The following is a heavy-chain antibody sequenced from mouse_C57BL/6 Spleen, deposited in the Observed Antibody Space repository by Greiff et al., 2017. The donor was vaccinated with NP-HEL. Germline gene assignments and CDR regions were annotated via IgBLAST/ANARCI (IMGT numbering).Heavy chain of an antibody. CDR2: SRNKANDYTT. CDR1: GFTFSDFY. D-gene: IGHD1-1*02. CDR3: ARDDWDGGFAY. J-gene: IGHJ3*01. V-gene: IGHV7-1*01. Sequence: EVKLVESGGGLVQSGRSLRLSCATSGFTFSDFYMEWVRQAPGKGLEWIAASRNKANDYTTEYSASVKGRFIVSRDTSQSILYLQMNALRAEDTAIYYCARDDWDGGFAYWGQGTLVTVSA.